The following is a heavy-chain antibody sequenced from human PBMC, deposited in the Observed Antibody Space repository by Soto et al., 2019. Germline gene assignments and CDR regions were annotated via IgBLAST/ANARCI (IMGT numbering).Heavy chain of an antibody. CDR3: ARDNSYACDY. V-gene: IGHV3-48*01. CDR2: ISSGSRAI. Sequence: PGGSLRLSCAASGFTFTSHSMNWVRQAPGKGLEWVSYISSGSRAIHYADSVKGRFTISRDNAKNSLYLQMNSLRAEDTAVYYCARDNSYACDYWGRGTLVTVSS. J-gene: IGHJ4*02. CDR1: GFTFTSHS. D-gene: IGHD1-20*01.